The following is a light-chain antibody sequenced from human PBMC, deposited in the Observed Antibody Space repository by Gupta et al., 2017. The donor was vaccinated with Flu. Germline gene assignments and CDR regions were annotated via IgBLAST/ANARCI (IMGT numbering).Light chain of an antibody. CDR3: QQYGSSPLT. J-gene: IGKJ4*01. V-gene: IGKV3D-20*01. CDR2: DAS. Sequence: ERATLSCGASQSVSSSSLAWYQQKRGLAPRLLIYDASSRATGIPDRFSGSGSGTDFILTIRRLEPEDFAVYCCQQYGSSPLTFGGGTKVEIK. CDR1: QSVSSSS.